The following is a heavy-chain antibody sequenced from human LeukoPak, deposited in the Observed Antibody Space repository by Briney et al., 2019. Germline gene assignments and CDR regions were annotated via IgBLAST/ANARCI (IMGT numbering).Heavy chain of an antibody. J-gene: IGHJ2*01. D-gene: IGHD4-23*01. Sequence: PSETLSLTCTVSGGSISSSSYYWSWIRQPPGKGLEWIGYIYTSGSTNYNPSLKSRVTISVDTSKNQFSLKLSSVTAADTAVYYCAGYKVTPDWYFDLWGRGTLVTVSS. CDR1: GGSISSSSYY. V-gene: IGHV4-61*05. CDR3: AGYKVTPDWYFDL. CDR2: IYTSGST.